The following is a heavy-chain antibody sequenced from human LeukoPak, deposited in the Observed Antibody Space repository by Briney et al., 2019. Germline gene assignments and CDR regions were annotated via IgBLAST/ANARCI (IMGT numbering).Heavy chain of an antibody. D-gene: IGHD2-2*01. CDR3: ATYCSSTSCPHRRAFDI. J-gene: IGHJ3*02. CDR1: GGSISSSSYY. CDR2: IYYSGST. Sequence: SETLSLTCTVSGGSISSSSYYWGWIRQPPGKGLEWIGTIYYSGSTYYSPSLKSRVTISVDTSNDQFSLKLSSVTAADTAVYYCATYCSSTSCPHRRAFDIWGQGTMITVSS. V-gene: IGHV4-39*01.